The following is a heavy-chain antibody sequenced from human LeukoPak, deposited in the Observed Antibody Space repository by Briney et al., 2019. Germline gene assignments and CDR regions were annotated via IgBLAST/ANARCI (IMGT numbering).Heavy chain of an antibody. D-gene: IGHD5-24*01. Sequence: SVKVSCKASGGTFSSYTISWVRQAPGQGLEWMGRIVPILGIANYAQKFQGRVTITADKSTSTAYMELSSLRSEDTAVYYCARGDGGYNAFSFDYWGQGTLVTVSS. CDR3: ARGDGGYNAFSFDY. J-gene: IGHJ4*02. V-gene: IGHV1-69*02. CDR1: GGTFSSYT. CDR2: IVPILGIA.